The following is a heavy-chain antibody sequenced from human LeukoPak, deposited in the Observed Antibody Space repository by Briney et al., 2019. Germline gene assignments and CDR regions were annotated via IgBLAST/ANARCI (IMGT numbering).Heavy chain of an antibody. CDR3: AKDRWLFPFDY. CDR2: ISGSGGST. J-gene: IGHJ4*02. Sequence: GGSLRLSCAASGFTFSSYAMSWVRQAPGKGLEWVSTISGSGGSTYYADSVKGRFTISRDNSKNTLYLQMNSLRAKDTAVYYCAKDRWLFPFDYWGQGTLVTVSS. CDR1: GFTFSSYA. D-gene: IGHD6-19*01. V-gene: IGHV3-23*01.